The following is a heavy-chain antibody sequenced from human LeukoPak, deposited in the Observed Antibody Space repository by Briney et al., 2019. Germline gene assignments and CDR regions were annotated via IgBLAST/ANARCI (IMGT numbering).Heavy chain of an antibody. CDR3: AKDRETTASGTFDF. CDR1: GFTFSSYA. D-gene: IGHD6-13*01. J-gene: IGHJ4*02. Sequence: GGSLRLSCAASGFTFSSYAMSWVRQAPGKGLEWVSGISASGVSTYYADSVKGRFTISRDSSNNTLYLQMNSLRAEDTGVYFCAKDRETTASGTFDFRGQGTLVTVSS. V-gene: IGHV3-23*01. CDR2: ISASGVST.